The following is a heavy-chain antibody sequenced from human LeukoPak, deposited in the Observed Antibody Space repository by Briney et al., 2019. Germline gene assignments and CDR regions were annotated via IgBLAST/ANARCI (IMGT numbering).Heavy chain of an antibody. Sequence: SQTLSLTCTVSGGSISSGGYYWSWIRQHPGKGLEWIGYIYYSGSTYYNPSLKSRVTISVDTSKNQFSLKLSSVTAADTAVYYCARTTEKSGSGSYYSCPYFDYWGQGTLVTVSS. V-gene: IGHV4-31*03. CDR1: GGSISSGGYY. D-gene: IGHD3-10*01. CDR2: IYYSGST. CDR3: ARTTEKSGSGSYYSCPYFDY. J-gene: IGHJ4*02.